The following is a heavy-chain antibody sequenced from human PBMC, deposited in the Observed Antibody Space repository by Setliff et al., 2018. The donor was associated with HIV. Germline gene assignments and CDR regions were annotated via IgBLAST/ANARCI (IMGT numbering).Heavy chain of an antibody. Sequence: SETLSLTCTVSGGSISSYYWSWIRQPAGKGLEWIGRIYTSGSTNYNPSLKSRVTMSVDTSKNQLSLKLRSVTAADTAVYYCARIGSGWSVGWFDPWGQGTLVTVSS. CDR3: ARIGSGWSVGWFDP. D-gene: IGHD6-13*01. CDR1: GGSISSYY. J-gene: IGHJ5*02. V-gene: IGHV4-4*07. CDR2: IYTSGST.